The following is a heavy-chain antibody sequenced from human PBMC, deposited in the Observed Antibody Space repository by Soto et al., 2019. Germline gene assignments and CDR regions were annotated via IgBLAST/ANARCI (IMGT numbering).Heavy chain of an antibody. CDR1: GYTITELS. D-gene: IGHD3-3*01. Sequence: DSVKVSRKVSGYTITELSMHWVLQAPGKGIEWMGGFDPEDGETIYAQKFQGRVTMTEDTSTDTAYMELSSLRSEDTAVYYCATAQLTFFGLVTINNWFYLCDQGTLVTVSS. CDR2: FDPEDGET. V-gene: IGHV1-24*01. J-gene: IGHJ5*02. CDR3: ATAQLTFFGLVTINNWFYL.